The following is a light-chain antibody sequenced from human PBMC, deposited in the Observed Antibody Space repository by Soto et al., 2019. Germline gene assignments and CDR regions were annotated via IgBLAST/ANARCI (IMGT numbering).Light chain of an antibody. J-gene: IGLJ1*01. CDR3: SSYTTSSNYV. CDR1: SSDVGGYNY. Sequence: QSVLTQPRSVSGSPGQSVTISCTGTSSDVGGYNYVSWYQQHPGKAPKLMIYEVSNRPSGVSNRFSGSKSGNTASLTISGLQAEDEADYYCSSYTTSSNYVFGSGTKVTVL. CDR2: EVS. V-gene: IGLV2-14*01.